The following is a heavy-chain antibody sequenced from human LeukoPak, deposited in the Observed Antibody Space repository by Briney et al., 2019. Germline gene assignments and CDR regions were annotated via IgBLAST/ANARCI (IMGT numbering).Heavy chain of an antibody. J-gene: IGHJ5*02. V-gene: IGHV3-21*01. CDR2: ISSSSSYI. CDR3: ARDQGIENWFDP. D-gene: IGHD3-10*01. CDR1: GFTFNTYT. Sequence: GGSLRLSCAASGFTFNTYTMNWVRQAPGKGLEWVSSISSSSSYIYYADSVKGRFTISRDNAKNSLYLQMNSLRAEDTAVYYCARDQGIENWFDPWGQGTLVTVSS.